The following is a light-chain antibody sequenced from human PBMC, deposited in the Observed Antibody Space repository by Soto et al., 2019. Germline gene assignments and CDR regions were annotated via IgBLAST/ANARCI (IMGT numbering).Light chain of an antibody. Sequence: QLVLTQPASVSGSPGQSITISCTGTSSDIGRYNYVSWYQQHPGKVPKLMISEVTNRPSGVSDRFSGSKSGNTASLTISGLQAEDEADYYCSSYTTTFTQVFGTGTKLTVL. CDR3: SSYTTTFTQV. V-gene: IGLV2-14*01. J-gene: IGLJ1*01. CDR2: EVT. CDR1: SSDIGRYNY.